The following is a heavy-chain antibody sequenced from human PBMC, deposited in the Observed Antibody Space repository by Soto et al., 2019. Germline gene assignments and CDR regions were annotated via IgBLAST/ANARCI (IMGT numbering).Heavy chain of an antibody. CDR3: AHSGGSVTNFDY. J-gene: IGHJ4*02. Sequence: SGPTLVNPTQTLTLTCTFSGFSLSTIGVGVGWIRQPPGKALEWLALIYWDDDKRYSPSLKSRLTITKDTSKKQVVLTMTNTDPVDTATYYCAHSGGSVTNFDYWGQGTLVTVSS. CDR2: IYWDDDK. V-gene: IGHV2-5*02. CDR1: GFSLSTIGVG. D-gene: IGHD3-10*01.